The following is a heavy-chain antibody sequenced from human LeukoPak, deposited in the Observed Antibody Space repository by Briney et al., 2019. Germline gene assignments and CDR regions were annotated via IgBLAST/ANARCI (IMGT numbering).Heavy chain of an antibody. J-gene: IGHJ5*02. Sequence: PGGSLRLSCAASGFTFSSYAMHWVRQAPGKGPEWVAVISYDGSNKYYADSVKGRLTISRDNSKNTLYLQMNSLRAEDTAVYYCARDAQWLAQISHWFDPWGQGTLVTVSS. CDR3: ARDAQWLAQISHWFDP. CDR2: ISYDGSNK. V-gene: IGHV3-30*01. CDR1: GFTFSSYA. D-gene: IGHD6-19*01.